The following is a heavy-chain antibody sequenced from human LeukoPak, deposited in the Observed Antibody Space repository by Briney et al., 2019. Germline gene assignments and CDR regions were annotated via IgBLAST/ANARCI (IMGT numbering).Heavy chain of an antibody. CDR2: IYYSGST. CDR3: ARHADSTNDFWSGYYTGPSFLADY. V-gene: IGHV4-39*01. J-gene: IGHJ4*02. D-gene: IGHD3-3*01. CDR1: GGSISSSSYY. Sequence: SETLSLTCTVSGGSISSSSYYWGWIRQPPGKGLEWIGSIYYSGSTYYNPSLKSRVTISVDTSKNQFSLKLSSVTAADTAVYYCARHADSTNDFWSGYYTGPSFLADYWGQGTLVTVSS.